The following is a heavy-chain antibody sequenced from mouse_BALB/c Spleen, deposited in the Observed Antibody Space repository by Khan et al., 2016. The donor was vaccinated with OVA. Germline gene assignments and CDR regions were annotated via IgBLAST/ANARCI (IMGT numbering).Heavy chain of an antibody. V-gene: IGHV9-3-1*01. D-gene: IGHD1-1*02. Sequence: QIQLVQSGPEVKKLGETVKISCKASGYSFTNYGINWVRQAPGKGLKWMGWINTYTGEPTYADDFKGRFAFSLETSASTAYLQINNLKNEDTATYFCASGGYWYFDVWGAGTTVTVSS. CDR3: ASGGYWYFDV. CDR2: INTYTGEP. CDR1: GYSFTNYG. J-gene: IGHJ1*01.